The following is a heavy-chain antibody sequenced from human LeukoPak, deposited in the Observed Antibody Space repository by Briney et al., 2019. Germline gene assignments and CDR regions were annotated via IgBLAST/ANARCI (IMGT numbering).Heavy chain of an antibody. D-gene: IGHD2-15*01. J-gene: IGHJ6*03. CDR2: IYNSVST. Sequence: LSETLSLTCTVSGGSISSYYWSWIRQPPGKGLEWIGYIYNSVSTNYNPSLKSRVTLSVDTSKNQFSLWLSSVTAADTAVYYCARADLGYCNSYSCPEDYYYYDMDVWGKGTTVTVSS. CDR3: ARADLGYCNSYSCPEDYYYYDMDV. V-gene: IGHV4-59*01. CDR1: GGSISSYY.